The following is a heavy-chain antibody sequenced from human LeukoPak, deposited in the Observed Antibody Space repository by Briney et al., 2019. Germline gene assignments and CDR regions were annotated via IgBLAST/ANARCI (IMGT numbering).Heavy chain of an antibody. CDR1: GYTFTGYY. CDR2: INPNSGST. V-gene: IGHV1-2*06. J-gene: IGHJ6*03. Sequence: ASVKVSCKASGYTFTGYYMHWVRQAPGQGLEWMGRINPNSGSTNYAQKFQGRVTMTRDTSISTAYMELSRLRSDDTAVYYCARGYGVFYYYYYYMDVWGKGTTVTVSS. CDR3: ARGYGVFYYYYYYMDV. D-gene: IGHD3-10*01.